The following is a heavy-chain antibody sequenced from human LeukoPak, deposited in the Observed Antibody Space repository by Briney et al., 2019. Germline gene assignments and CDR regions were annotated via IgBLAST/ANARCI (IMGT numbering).Heavy chain of an antibody. CDR1: GFTFSSYW. CDR2: ISSSSSYI. Sequence: PGGSLRLSCVASGFTFSSYWMSWVRQAPGKGLEWVSSISSSSSYIYYADSVKGRFTISRDNAKNSLYLQMNSLRAEDTAVYYCARGGYGSGKKVPFDYWGQGTLVTVSS. V-gene: IGHV3-21*01. J-gene: IGHJ4*02. D-gene: IGHD3-10*01. CDR3: ARGGYGSGKKVPFDY.